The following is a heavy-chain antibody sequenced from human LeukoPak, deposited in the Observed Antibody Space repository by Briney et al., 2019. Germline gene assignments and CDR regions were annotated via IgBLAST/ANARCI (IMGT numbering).Heavy chain of an antibody. D-gene: IGHD3-10*01. J-gene: IGHJ5*02. CDR3: ARHGERYYVSGSYYNRWFDV. V-gene: IGHV4-59*08. Sequence: SETLSLTCTVSSGSLSTYWWSWIRQSPGKGLEWIGYIYYTGNSNYDPSLRSRVTISLDTSKSQFSLKVTSVTAGDTAVYYCARHGERYYVSGSYYNRWFDVWGRGTMVTVSS. CDR2: IYYTGNS. CDR1: SGSLSTYW.